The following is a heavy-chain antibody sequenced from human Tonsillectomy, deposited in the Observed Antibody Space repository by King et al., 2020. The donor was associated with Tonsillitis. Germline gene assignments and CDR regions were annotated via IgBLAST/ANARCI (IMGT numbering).Heavy chain of an antibody. CDR1: GGTFSSYT. CDR2: IIPIFGTP. V-gene: IGHV1-69*01. Sequence: QLVQSGAEVKKPGSSVKVSCKASGGTFSSYTFSWLRQAPGQGLEWMGGIIPIFGTPKYAQKLQGRVTITADESTSTVYMEMSSLRSEDTGLYYCARDSAPVRGVIVPPFDDAIDICGHGTMVTVSS. CDR3: ARDSAPVRGVIVPPFDDAIDI. J-gene: IGHJ3*02. D-gene: IGHD3-10*01.